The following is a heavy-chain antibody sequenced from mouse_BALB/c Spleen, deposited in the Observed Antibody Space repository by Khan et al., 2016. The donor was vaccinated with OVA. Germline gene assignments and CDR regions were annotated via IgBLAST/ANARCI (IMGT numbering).Heavy chain of an antibody. CDR3: ARGGAAFYRNDGGAMDY. D-gene: IGHD2-14*01. Sequence: IQLVQSGPELKKPGETVRISCKASGYTFTTAGMQWVQKMPGKGLKWIGWINTHSGGPKYAEDFKGRFAFFLETSASTVYLQITNLKNEDTATYFCARGGAAFYRNDGGAMDYWGQGTSVTVSS. CDR1: GYTFTTAG. J-gene: IGHJ4*01. V-gene: IGHV9-4*02. CDR2: INTHSGGP.